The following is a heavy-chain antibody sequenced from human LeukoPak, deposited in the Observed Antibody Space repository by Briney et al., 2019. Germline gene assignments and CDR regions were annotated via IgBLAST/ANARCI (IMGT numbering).Heavy chain of an antibody. CDR3: ARERSSGWQVGRYYFDY. Sequence: PSETLSLTCAVYGGSFSGYYWSWIRQPPGKGLEWIGEINHSGSTNYNPSLKSRVTISVDTSKNQFSLKLSSVTAADTAVYYCARERSSGWQVGRYYFDYWGQGTLVTVSS. V-gene: IGHV4-34*01. CDR1: GGSFSGYY. D-gene: IGHD6-19*01. CDR2: INHSGST. J-gene: IGHJ4*02.